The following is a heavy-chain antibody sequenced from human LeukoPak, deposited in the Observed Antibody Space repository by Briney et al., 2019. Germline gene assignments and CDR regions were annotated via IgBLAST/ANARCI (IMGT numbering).Heavy chain of an antibody. CDR3: ASGNEVTLDGFAI. J-gene: IGHJ3*02. CDR1: GYSLSEIS. V-gene: IGHV1-24*01. D-gene: IGHD2-15*01. Sequence: ASVKVSCKVSGYSLSEISVHWIRQVPGRGLEWMGSFETEDGEPLYAQKFQGRVTMTEDTSTDTAYMELSGLRSEDTAMYYCASGNEVTLDGFAIWGQGTMVTVSS. CDR2: FETEDGEP.